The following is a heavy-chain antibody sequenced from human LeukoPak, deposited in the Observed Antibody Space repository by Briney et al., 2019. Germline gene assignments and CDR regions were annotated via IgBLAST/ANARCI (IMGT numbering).Heavy chain of an antibody. CDR3: AKEKGYGSGSYYVKLYYYYGMDV. CDR1: GFTFSSYG. J-gene: IGHJ6*04. Sequence: ALRLSCAASGFTFSSYGMHWVRQAPGKGLEWVAVISYDGSNKYYADSVKGRFTISRDNSKNTLYLQMNSLRAEDTAVYYCAKEKGYGSGSYYVKLYYYYGMDVWGKGTTVTVSS. D-gene: IGHD3-10*01. V-gene: IGHV3-30*18. CDR2: ISYDGSNK.